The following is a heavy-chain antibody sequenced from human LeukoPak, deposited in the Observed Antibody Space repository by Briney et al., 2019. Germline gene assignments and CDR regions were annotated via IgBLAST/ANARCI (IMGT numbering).Heavy chain of an antibody. V-gene: IGHV3-23*01. CDR3: ARALPHLQWPLYD. J-gene: IGHJ4*02. Sequence: GGSLRLSCAASGFTFSSYAMNWVRQAPGKGLEWVSALSGSGVSTYYADSVKGRFTISRDNSKNTLYLQMNSLTAEDTAVYYCARALPHLQWPLYDWGQGTLVTVSS. D-gene: IGHD6-19*01. CDR2: LSGSGVST. CDR1: GFTFSSYA.